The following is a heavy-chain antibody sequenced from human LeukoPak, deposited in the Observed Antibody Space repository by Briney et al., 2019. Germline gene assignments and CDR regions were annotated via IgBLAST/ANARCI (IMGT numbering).Heavy chain of an antibody. Sequence: SETLSLTCTVSGGSISSYYWSWIRQPPGKGLEWIGYIYYSGSTNYNPSLKSRVTISVDTSKNQFSLKLSSVTAADTAVYYCARFKAYSSGWYFNNWFDPWGQGTLVTVSS. CDR1: GGSISSYY. CDR3: ARFKAYSSGWYFNNWFDP. D-gene: IGHD6-19*01. J-gene: IGHJ5*02. CDR2: IYYSGST. V-gene: IGHV4-59*08.